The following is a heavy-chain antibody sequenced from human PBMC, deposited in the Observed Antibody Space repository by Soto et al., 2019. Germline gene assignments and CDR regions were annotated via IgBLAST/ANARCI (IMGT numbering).Heavy chain of an antibody. Sequence: SLRLSCAASGFTFGNYWMHWVRKAPGKGPEWVSRMTSDGRTIQYANSVKGRFTVSRDNAKNTLYLQMNSLRAEDTAVYYCARAEVDYWGPGTLVTV. J-gene: IGHJ4*02. CDR1: GFTFGNYW. CDR2: MTSDGRTI. CDR3: ARAEVDY. V-gene: IGHV3-74*03.